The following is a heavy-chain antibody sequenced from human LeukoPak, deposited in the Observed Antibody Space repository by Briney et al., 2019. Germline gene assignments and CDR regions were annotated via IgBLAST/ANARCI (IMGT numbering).Heavy chain of an antibody. D-gene: IGHD4-11*01. V-gene: IGHV3-30-3*01. CDR1: GFTFSSYA. CDR3: AKDGLASNYDLGY. J-gene: IGHJ4*02. CDR2: ISYDGSNK. Sequence: GRSLRLSCAASGFTFSSYAMHWVRQAPGKGLEWVAVISYDGSNKYYADSVKGRFTISRDNSKNTLYLQMNSLRAEDTAVYYCAKDGLASNYDLGYWGQGTLVTVSS.